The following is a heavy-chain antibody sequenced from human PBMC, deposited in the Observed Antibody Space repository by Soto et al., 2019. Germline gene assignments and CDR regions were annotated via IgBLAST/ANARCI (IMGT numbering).Heavy chain of an antibody. CDR3: GGKNYDSSGYFDY. D-gene: IGHD3-22*01. V-gene: IGHV4-59*01. CDR2: MYYSGST. Sequence: SETLSLTCTVSGGSISSYYWSWIRQPPGKGLEWIGYMYYSGSTNYNPSLKSRVTISVDTSKNQFSLKLSSVTAADTAVYYCGGKNYDSSGYFDYWGQGTLVTVS. J-gene: IGHJ4*02. CDR1: GGSISSYY.